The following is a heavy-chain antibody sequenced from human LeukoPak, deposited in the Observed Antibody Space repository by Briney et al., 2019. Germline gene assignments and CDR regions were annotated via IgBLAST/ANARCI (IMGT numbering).Heavy chain of an antibody. CDR2: VNHAEIT. CDR1: GELFDGHY. Sequence: SETLSLTCAVYGELFDGHYWTWIRQSPERGLEWIGEVNHAEITHHNPSLRSRLTLSTDASKNQFSLRLTSVSAADTAVYYCARAGLRLSGWLREYFYDSWSQGILVTVSS. CDR3: ARAGLRLSGWLREYFYDS. V-gene: IGHV4-34*01. J-gene: IGHJ4*02. D-gene: IGHD3-3*01.